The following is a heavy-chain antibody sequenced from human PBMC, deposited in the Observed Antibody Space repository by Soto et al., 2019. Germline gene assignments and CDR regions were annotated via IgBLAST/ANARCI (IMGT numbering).Heavy chain of an antibody. CDR3: ARAYYYGPKGWFDP. D-gene: IGHD3-10*01. V-gene: IGHV1-2*02. CDR2: INPNSGGT. J-gene: IGHJ5*02. CDR1: GYTFTGYY. Sequence: SVKVSCKASGYTFTGYYMHWVRQAPGQGLEWMGWINPNSGGTNYAQRFQGRVTMTRDTSISTAYMELSRLRSDDTAVYYCARAYYYGPKGWFDPWGQGTLVTVSS.